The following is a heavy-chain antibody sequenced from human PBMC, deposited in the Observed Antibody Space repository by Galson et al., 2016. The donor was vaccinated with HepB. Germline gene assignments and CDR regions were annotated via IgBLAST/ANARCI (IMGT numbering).Heavy chain of an antibody. CDR3: AKTANLLYSSEPIILYGMDV. J-gene: IGHJ6*02. D-gene: IGHD3-10*01. Sequence: SETLSLTCTVSGGSISAFWWTWIRQPPGKGLEWIGHIYYNGNTNYNPSLKGRLSITVDTSKNVLSLKLSSVTAAATAVYYCAKTANLLYSSEPIILYGMDVWGRGTSVTVSS. CDR1: GGSISAFW. CDR2: IYYNGNT. V-gene: IGHV4-59*08.